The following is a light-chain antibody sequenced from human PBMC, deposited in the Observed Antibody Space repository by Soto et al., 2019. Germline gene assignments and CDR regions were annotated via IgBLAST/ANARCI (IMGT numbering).Light chain of an antibody. CDR2: GAS. J-gene: IGKJ3*01. V-gene: IGKV3-20*01. CDR3: HQYGLSPTFT. Sequence: EIVLTQSPGTLSLSPGERATLSCGASQSVSGNYLAWYQQRPGQAPRLLIYGASFRATGIPDRFSGSGSGTDFTLTISRLEPEDFAVYYCHQYGLSPTFTFGPGTKVDIK. CDR1: QSVSGNY.